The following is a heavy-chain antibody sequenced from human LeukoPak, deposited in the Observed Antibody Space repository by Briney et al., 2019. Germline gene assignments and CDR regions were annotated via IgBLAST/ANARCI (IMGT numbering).Heavy chain of an antibody. CDR2: ISYDGSNK. Sequence: GGSLRLSCAASGFTFSSYAMHWVRRAPGKGLEWVAVISYDGSNKYYADSVKGRFTISRGNSKNTLYLQMNSLRAEDTAVYYCAREGYDSSGYLDYRGQGTLVTVSS. J-gene: IGHJ4*02. CDR1: GFTFSSYA. V-gene: IGHV3-30*04. CDR3: AREGYDSSGYLDY. D-gene: IGHD3-22*01.